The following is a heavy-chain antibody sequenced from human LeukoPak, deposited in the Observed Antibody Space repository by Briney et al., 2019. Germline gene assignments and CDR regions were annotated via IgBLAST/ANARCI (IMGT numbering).Heavy chain of an antibody. Sequence: PSETLSLTCTVPGGSISSYYWSWIRQPPGKGLEWIGYIYYSGSTNYNPSLKSRVTISVDTSKNQFSLKLSSVTAADTAVYYCARDSGYSSRGAWYYYGMDVWGQGTTVTVSS. CDR2: IYYSGST. V-gene: IGHV4-59*01. CDR1: GGSISSYY. J-gene: IGHJ6*02. CDR3: ARDSGYSSRGAWYYYGMDV. D-gene: IGHD6-19*01.